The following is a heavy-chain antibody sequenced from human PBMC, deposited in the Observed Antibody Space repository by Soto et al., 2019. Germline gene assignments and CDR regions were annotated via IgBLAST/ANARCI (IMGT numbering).Heavy chain of an antibody. Sequence: VQLVESGGGVVQPGRSLRLSCAASGFTFDDYAMHWVRQAPGKGLEWVSGISWNSGSIGYADSVKGRFTISRDNAKNSLYLQMNSLRAEDTALYYCAKLHHDDYGDQADWFDPWGQGTLVTVSS. CDR3: AKLHHDDYGDQADWFDP. V-gene: IGHV3-9*01. D-gene: IGHD4-17*01. CDR2: ISWNSGSI. J-gene: IGHJ5*02. CDR1: GFTFDDYA.